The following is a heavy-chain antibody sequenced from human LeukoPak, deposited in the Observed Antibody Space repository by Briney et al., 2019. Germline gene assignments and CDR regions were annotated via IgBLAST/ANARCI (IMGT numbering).Heavy chain of an antibody. V-gene: IGHV3-30-3*01. J-gene: IGHJ4*02. CDR3: ARDGGCSSTSCYLTMVPDY. CDR1: GFTFSSYA. CDR2: ISYDGSNK. D-gene: IGHD2-2*01. Sequence: SLRLSCAASGFTFSSYAMHWVRQAPGKGLEWVAVISYDGSNKYYADSVKGRFTISRDNSKNTLYLQMNSLRAEDTAVYYCARDGGCSSTSCYLTMVPDYWGQGTLVTVSS.